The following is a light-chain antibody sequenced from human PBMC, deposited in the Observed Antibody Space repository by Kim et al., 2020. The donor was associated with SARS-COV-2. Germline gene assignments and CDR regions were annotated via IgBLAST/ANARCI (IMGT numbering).Light chain of an antibody. Sequence: SVSPGQTASITCSGDKLGDKYACWYQQTPGQSPVLVIYQDSKRPSGIPERFSGSNSGNTATLTISGTQAMDEADYYCQAWDSSTARFGGGTQLTVL. CDR3: QAWDSSTAR. J-gene: IGLJ2*01. CDR1: KLGDKY. CDR2: QDS. V-gene: IGLV3-1*01.